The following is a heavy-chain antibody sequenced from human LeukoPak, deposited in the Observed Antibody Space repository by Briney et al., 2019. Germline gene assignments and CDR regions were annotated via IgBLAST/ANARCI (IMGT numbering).Heavy chain of an antibody. D-gene: IGHD5-18*01. CDR2: IYYSKNT. V-gene: IGHV4-39*01. CDR3: VSPRGFGYGYFGY. J-gene: IGHJ4*02. Sequence: SEPLSHTHTVSGGPSSSSSAYWGWIRQPPGKGLEWIGSIYYSKNTYYNPSLKSRVTISADTSKNQFSLTLGSVSATDTAVYYCVSPRGFGYGYFGYWGQGTLVTVSS. CDR1: GGPSSSSSAY.